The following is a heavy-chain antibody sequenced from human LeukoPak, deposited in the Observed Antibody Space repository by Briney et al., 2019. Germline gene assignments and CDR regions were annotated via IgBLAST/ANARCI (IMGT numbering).Heavy chain of an antibody. V-gene: IGHV3-21*01. Sequence: GGSLRLSCAASGFTFSSYSMNWVRQAPGKGLEWVSSISSSSSYIYYADSVKGRFIISRDNAKNSLYLQMNSLRAEDTAVYYCAREVVVTCLDYWGQGTLVTVSS. D-gene: IGHD2-21*02. J-gene: IGHJ4*02. CDR1: GFTFSSYS. CDR3: AREVVVTCLDY. CDR2: ISSSSSYI.